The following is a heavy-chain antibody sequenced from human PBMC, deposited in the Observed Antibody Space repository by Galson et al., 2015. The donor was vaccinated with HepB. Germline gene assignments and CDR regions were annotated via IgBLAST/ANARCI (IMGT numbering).Heavy chain of an antibody. D-gene: IGHD1-26*01. CDR2: ISWNDNK. V-gene: IGHV2-5*01. J-gene: IGHJ4*02. CDR1: GFSLTTNGLS. Sequence: PALVKPTQTLTLTCTFSGFSLTTNGLSVGWIRQPPGRALEWLALISWNDNKHYSPSLKSRLTITRDTSKNQVVLTMTNMDPVDTGTYYCVRRLPLVGTTKGFDYWGQGTLVAVSS. CDR3: VRRLPLVGTTKGFDY.